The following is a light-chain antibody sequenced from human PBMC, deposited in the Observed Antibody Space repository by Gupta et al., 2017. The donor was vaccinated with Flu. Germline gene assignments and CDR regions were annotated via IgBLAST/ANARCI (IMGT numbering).Light chain of an antibody. Sequence: QSVLTQPASVCGSPGQSITIPCTGTGSDLGAYNYDSWYQQHPGKAPQLKIFEVNNRPSGVSNRFSGSKSGNTASLTISGLLAEDEGDYYCSSYTNTNTLVVFGGGAKLTVL. CDR1: GSDLGAYNY. V-gene: IGLV2-14*01. J-gene: IGLJ2*01. CDR2: EVN. CDR3: SSYTNTNTLVV.